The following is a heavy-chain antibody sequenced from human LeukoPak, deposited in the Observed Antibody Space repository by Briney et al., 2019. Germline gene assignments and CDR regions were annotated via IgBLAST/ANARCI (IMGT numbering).Heavy chain of an antibody. D-gene: IGHD3-22*01. CDR2: ISGSGGST. CDR1: GFTFSSYA. Sequence: GGSLRLSCAASGFTFSSYAMSWVRQAPGKGLEWVSAISGSGGSTYYADSVKGRFTISRDNSKNTLYLQMNSLRAEDTVVYYCAKVMYYYDSSGAIDAFDIWGQGTMVTVSS. V-gene: IGHV3-23*01. CDR3: AKVMYYYDSSGAIDAFDI. J-gene: IGHJ3*02.